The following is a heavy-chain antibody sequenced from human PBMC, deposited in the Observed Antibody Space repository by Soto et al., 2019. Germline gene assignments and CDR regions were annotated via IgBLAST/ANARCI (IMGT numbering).Heavy chain of an antibody. Sequence: SQTLSLTCAISGDSVSSNSAAWNWIRQSPSRGLEWLGRTYYRSKWYNDYAVSVKSRITINPDTSKNQFSLQLNSVTPEDTAVYYCAREYSSSWAAYYYYYMDVWGKGTTVTVSS. V-gene: IGHV6-1*01. D-gene: IGHD6-13*01. CDR1: GDSVSSNSAA. J-gene: IGHJ6*03. CDR2: TYYRSKWYN. CDR3: AREYSSSWAAYYYYYMDV.